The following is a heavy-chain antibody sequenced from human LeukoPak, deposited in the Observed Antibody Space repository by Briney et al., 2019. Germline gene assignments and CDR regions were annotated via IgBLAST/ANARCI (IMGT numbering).Heavy chain of an antibody. CDR2: IYSGGST. CDR3: AREGLWGSGAFDI. V-gene: IGHV3-53*01. D-gene: IGHD7-27*01. CDR1: GFTFSSNY. J-gene: IGHJ3*02. Sequence: GGSLRLSCAASGFTFSSNYMSWVRQAPGKGLEGVSVIYSGGSTYYADSVKGRFTISRDNSKNTLYLQMNGLRAEDTAVYYCAREGLWGSGAFDIWGQGTMVTVSS.